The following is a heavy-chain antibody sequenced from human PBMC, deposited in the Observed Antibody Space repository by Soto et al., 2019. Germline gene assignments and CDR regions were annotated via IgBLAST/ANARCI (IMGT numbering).Heavy chain of an antibody. V-gene: IGHV3-74*01. CDR1: GFIFSSDW. CDR3: ARDRPGEQHCFDF. Sequence: EVQLVESGGGLVQPGGSLRLSCAASGFIFSSDWMHWVRQAPGGGLVWVSRINTDGSGTTYADSVKGRFTISRDNSKDTRYLQLCSLRAEDTAVYYCARDRPGEQHCFDFWGQGILVTVSS. D-gene: IGHD6-6*01. J-gene: IGHJ4*02. CDR2: INTDGSGT.